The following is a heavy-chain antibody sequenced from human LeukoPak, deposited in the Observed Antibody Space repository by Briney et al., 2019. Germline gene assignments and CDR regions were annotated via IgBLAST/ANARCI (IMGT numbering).Heavy chain of an antibody. CDR2: IYYSGST. D-gene: IGHD3-16*02. V-gene: IGHV4-59*08. CDR1: GGSISSYY. Sequence: SETLSLTCTVSGGSISSYYWSWIRQPPGKGLEWIGYIYYSGSTNYNPSLKSRVTISVGTSKNQFSLKLSSVTAADTAVYYCARVTHYDYVWGSYRYSTLEYSFDYWGQGTLVTVSS. CDR3: ARVTHYDYVWGSYRYSTLEYSFDY. J-gene: IGHJ4*02.